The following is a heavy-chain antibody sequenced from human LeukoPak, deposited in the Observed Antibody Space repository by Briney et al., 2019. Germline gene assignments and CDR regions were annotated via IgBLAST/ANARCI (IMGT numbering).Heavy chain of an antibody. CDR1: GGSISSSSYY. D-gene: IGHD3-3*01. CDR2: IYYSGST. V-gene: IGHV4-61*05. CDR3: ARGTILDY. Sequence: TSETLSLTCAVSGGSISSSSYYWGWIRQPPGKGLEWIGYIYYSGSTNYNPSLKSRVTISVDTSKNQFSLKLSSVTAADTAVYYCARGTILDYWGQGTLVTVSS. J-gene: IGHJ4*02.